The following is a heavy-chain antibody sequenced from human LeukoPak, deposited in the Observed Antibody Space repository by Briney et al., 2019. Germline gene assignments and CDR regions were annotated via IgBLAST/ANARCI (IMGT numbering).Heavy chain of an antibody. Sequence: SETLSLTCTVSGGSISSYYWFWIRQPPGKGLEWIGYIYDSGRTNYTPSLKSRVTISVDTSKNQFSLKLRSVTAADTAVYYCARLGKYDYDSSGFDFWGQGTLVTVSS. V-gene: IGHV4-59*01. CDR3: ARLGKYDYDSSGFDF. J-gene: IGHJ4*02. CDR1: GGSISSYY. CDR2: IYDSGRT. D-gene: IGHD3-22*01.